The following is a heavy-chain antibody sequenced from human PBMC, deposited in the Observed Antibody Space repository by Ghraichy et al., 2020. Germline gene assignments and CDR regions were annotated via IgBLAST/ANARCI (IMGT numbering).Heavy chain of an antibody. CDR1: GYTFTVYY. Sequence: ASVKVSCKASGYTFTVYYIHWVRQAPGQGLEWMGRINPSSGATNYAQKFQCRVTMTSDTYITTASLELSSLRSDDTAVYYCARNSGNHYYNGLDVWGQGTTVTVSS. CDR3: ARNSGNHYYNGLDV. J-gene: IGHJ6*02. D-gene: IGHD6-19*01. CDR2: INPSSGAT. V-gene: IGHV1-2*06.